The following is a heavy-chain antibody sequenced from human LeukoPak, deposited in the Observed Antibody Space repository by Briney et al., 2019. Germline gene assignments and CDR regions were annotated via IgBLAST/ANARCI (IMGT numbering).Heavy chain of an antibody. CDR3: AKDAYCSSTSCKEAFDI. D-gene: IGHD2-2*01. Sequence: GGSLRLSCAASGFTFSSYGMHWVRQAPGKGLEWVAFIRYDGSNKYYADSVKGRFTIPRDNSKNTLYLQMNSLRAEDTAVYYCAKDAYCSSTSCKEAFDIWGQGTMVTVSS. J-gene: IGHJ3*02. V-gene: IGHV3-30*02. CDR1: GFTFSSYG. CDR2: IRYDGSNK.